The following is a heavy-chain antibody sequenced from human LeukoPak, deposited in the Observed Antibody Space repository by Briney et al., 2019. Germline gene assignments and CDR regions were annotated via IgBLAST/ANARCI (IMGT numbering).Heavy chain of an antibody. Sequence: GGSLRLSCAASGFTFSSYSMNWVRQAPGKGLEWVSGISWNSGSIGYADSVKGRFTISRDNAKNSLYLQMNSLRAEDTALYYCAKDIEYYYGSGSFDYWGQGTLVTVSS. CDR3: AKDIEYYYGSGSFDY. D-gene: IGHD3-10*01. V-gene: IGHV3-9*01. J-gene: IGHJ4*02. CDR2: ISWNSGSI. CDR1: GFTFSSYS.